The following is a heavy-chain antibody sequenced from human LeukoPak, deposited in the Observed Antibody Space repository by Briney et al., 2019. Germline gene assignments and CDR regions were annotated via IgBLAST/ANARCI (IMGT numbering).Heavy chain of an antibody. Sequence: GASVKVSCKASGYTFTGYYMYWVRQAPGQGLECMGWINPSSGVTNYAQKFHGRVTMTRETSISTVYMELRRLTSDDTAVYYCARVPPRQQMGYYFDYWGQGTLVTVSS. V-gene: IGHV1-2*02. D-gene: IGHD6-13*01. CDR2: INPSSGVT. J-gene: IGHJ4*02. CDR3: ARVPPRQQMGYYFDY. CDR1: GYTFTGYY.